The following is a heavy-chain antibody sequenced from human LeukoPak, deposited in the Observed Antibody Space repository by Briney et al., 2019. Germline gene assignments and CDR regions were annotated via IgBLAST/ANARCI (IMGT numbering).Heavy chain of an antibody. Sequence: GGSLRLSCAAPRFTFRSYWMSWVRQAPGKGLEWVANIKQDGSERYYVDSVKGRFTISRDNAKNLVYLQLNSLRVEDTAVYYCARDGGPFDSWGQGTLVTVSS. D-gene: IGHD2-15*01. CDR1: RFTFRSYW. CDR3: ARDGGPFDS. CDR2: IKQDGSER. J-gene: IGHJ4*02. V-gene: IGHV3-7*03.